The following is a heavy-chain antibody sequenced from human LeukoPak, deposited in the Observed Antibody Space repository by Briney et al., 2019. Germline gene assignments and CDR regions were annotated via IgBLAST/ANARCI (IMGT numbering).Heavy chain of an antibody. CDR2: IYYSGST. V-gene: IGHV4-59*01. CDR3: ARGGGQWTDNWFDP. D-gene: IGHD6-19*01. J-gene: IGHJ5*02. CDR1: GGSISSYY. Sequence: SETLSLTCTVSGGSISSYYWSWIRQPPGKGLEGIGYIYYSGSTNYNPSLKSRVTISVDTSKNQFSLKLSSVTAADTAVYYCARGGGQWTDNWFDPWGQGTLVTVSS.